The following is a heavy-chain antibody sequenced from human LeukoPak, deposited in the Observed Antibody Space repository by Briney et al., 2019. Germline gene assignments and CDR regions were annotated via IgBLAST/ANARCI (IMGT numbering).Heavy chain of an antibody. CDR3: ASGSYGDYFWFDP. CDR1: GYTFTSYD. D-gene: IGHD4-17*01. CDR2: MNPNSGNT. V-gene: IGHV1-8*01. J-gene: IGHJ5*02. Sequence: ASVSVSCKASGYTFTSYDINWVRQARGQGREGMGWMNPNSGNTGYAQKFQGRVTMTRNTSISTAYMELSSLRSEDTAVYYCASGSYGDYFWFDPWGRGTLVTVSS.